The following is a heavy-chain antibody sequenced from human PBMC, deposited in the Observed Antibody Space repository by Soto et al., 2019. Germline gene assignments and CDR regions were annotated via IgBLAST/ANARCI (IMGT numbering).Heavy chain of an antibody. J-gene: IGHJ5*02. CDR1: GYTFTSYA. Sequence: ASVKVSCKASGYTFTSYAMHWVRQAPGQRLEWMGWINAGNGNTKYSQKFQGRVTITRDTSASTAYMELSSLRSEDTAVYYCARNPPPLGWPNNGSDPWGRGTLSPSPQ. CDR2: INAGNGNT. CDR3: ARNPPPLGWPNNGSDP. D-gene: IGHD2-15*01. V-gene: IGHV1-3*01.